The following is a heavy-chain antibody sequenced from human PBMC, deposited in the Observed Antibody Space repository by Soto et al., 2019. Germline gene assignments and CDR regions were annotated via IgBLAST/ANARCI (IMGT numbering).Heavy chain of an antibody. J-gene: IGHJ6*02. V-gene: IGHV3-53*04. CDR2: IYSGGST. D-gene: IGHD6-19*01. CDR1: GFTVSSNY. CDR3: ARDEVRGRGWYPYYYYGMDV. Sequence: GGSLRLSCAASGFTVSSNYMSWVRQAPGKGLEWVSVIYSGGSTYYADSVKGRFTISRHNSKNTLYLQMNSLRAEDTAVYYCARDEVRGRGWYPYYYYGMDVWGQGTTFTVSS.